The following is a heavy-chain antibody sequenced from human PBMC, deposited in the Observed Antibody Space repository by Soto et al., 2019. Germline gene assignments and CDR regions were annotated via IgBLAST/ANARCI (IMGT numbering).Heavy chain of an antibody. J-gene: IGHJ3*02. Sequence: QVQLQESGPGLVKPSVTLSLTCAVSGGYISGSNWWSWVRQPPGKGLEWIGEIYQSGSTNYNASLKSRVTIAVDHSKSQFSLNLSSVTAADTAVDYCARRQVAGAFDMWGQGTMVTVSS. D-gene: IGHD6-19*01. V-gene: IGHV4-4*02. CDR2: IYQSGST. CDR3: ARRQVAGAFDM. CDR1: GGYISGSNW.